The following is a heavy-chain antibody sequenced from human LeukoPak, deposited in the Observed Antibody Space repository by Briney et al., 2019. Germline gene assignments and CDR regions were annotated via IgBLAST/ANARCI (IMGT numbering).Heavy chain of an antibody. CDR1: GFTVSSNY. Sequence: GGSLRLSCAASGFTVSSNYMSWVRQAPGKGLEWVSVIYSGGSTYHADSVKGRFAISRDNSKNTLYLQMNSLRAEDTAVYYCARKTYYYDTSGYDHDAFDIWGQGTMVTVSS. CDR2: IYSGGST. D-gene: IGHD3-22*01. V-gene: IGHV3-53*01. J-gene: IGHJ3*02. CDR3: ARKTYYYDTSGYDHDAFDI.